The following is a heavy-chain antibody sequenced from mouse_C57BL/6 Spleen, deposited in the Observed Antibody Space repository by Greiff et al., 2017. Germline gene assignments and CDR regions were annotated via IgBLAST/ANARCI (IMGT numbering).Heavy chain of an antibody. Sequence: EVQLVESGEGLVKPGGSLKLSCAASGFTFSSYAMSWVRQTPEKRLEWVAYISSGGDYIYYAATVKGRFTISRDNARNTLYLQMSSLKSEDTAMYYCTREREYGNVEVYYAMDYWGQGTSVTVSS. J-gene: IGHJ4*01. CDR2: ISSGGDYI. CDR1: GFTFSSYA. V-gene: IGHV5-9-1*02. D-gene: IGHD2-1*01. CDR3: TREREYGNVEVYYAMDY.